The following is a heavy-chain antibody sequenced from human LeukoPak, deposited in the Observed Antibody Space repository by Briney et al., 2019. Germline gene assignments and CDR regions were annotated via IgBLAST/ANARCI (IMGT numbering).Heavy chain of an antibody. CDR2: ISGSGGST. CDR1: GFTFSSYA. CDR3: AKLNRPGVYYYDSSGYCDY. D-gene: IGHD3-22*01. Sequence: PGGSLRLSCAASGFTFSSYAMSWVRQAPGKGLEWVSAISGSGGSTYYADSVKGRFTISRDNSKNTLYLQMNSLRAEDTAVYYYAKLNRPGVYYYDSSGYCDYWGQGTLVTVSS. V-gene: IGHV3-23*01. J-gene: IGHJ4*02.